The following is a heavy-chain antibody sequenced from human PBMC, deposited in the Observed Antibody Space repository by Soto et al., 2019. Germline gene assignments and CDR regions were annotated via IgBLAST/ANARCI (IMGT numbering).Heavy chain of an antibody. J-gene: IGHJ4*02. Sequence: QVQLQESGPGLVKPSQTLSLTCTVSGGSISSGDYYWSWIRQPPGKGLEWIGYIYYSGSTYYNPSHKSRVTISVDTSQNQFSLKLSSVTAADTAVYYCARWDYYGSGSYYTDYWGQGTLVTVSS. CDR1: GGSISSGDYY. CDR3: ARWDYYGSGSYYTDY. D-gene: IGHD3-10*01. CDR2: IYYSGST. V-gene: IGHV4-30-4*01.